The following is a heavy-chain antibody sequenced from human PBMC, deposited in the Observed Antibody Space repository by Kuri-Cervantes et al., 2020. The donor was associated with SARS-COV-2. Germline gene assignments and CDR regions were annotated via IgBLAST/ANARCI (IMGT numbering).Heavy chain of an antibody. Sequence: ETLSLTCAVYGGSFSGYYWSWIRQPPGKGLEWIGEINHSGSTNYNPSLKSRVTISVDTSKNQFSLKLNSVTPEDTAVYYCARDPETSWYFDLWGRGTLVTVSS. CDR1: GGSFSGYY. D-gene: IGHD1-7*01. V-gene: IGHV4-34*01. J-gene: IGHJ2*01. CDR3: ARDPETSWYFDL. CDR2: INHSGST.